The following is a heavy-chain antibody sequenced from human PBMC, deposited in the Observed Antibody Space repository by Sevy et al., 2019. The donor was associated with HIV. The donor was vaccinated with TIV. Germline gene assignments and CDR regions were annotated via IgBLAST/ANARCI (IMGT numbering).Heavy chain of an antibody. CDR1: GFTFNSYG. D-gene: IGHD6-19*01. J-gene: IGHJ4*02. CDR2: IWYDGSNK. Sequence: GGSLRLSCAASGFTFNSYGMHWVRQAPGKGLEWVAVIWYDGSNKYYAYSVKGRFTISRDNSKNTLYLQMNSLRAEDTAVYYCAKNLVAVAGSGSDFDSWGQGTLVTVSS. CDR3: AKNLVAVAGSGSDFDS. V-gene: IGHV3-33*06.